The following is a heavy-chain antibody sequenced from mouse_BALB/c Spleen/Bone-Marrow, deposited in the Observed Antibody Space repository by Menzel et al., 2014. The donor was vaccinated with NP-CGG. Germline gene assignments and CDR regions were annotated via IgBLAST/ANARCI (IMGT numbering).Heavy chain of an antibody. CDR1: GFAFSSYD. Sequence: EVQRMESGGGLVKPGGSLKLSCAASGFAFSSYDMSWVRQTPEKRLEWVAYISSGGGSTYYPDTVKGRFTISRDNAKNTLYLQMSSLKSEDTAMYYCARHRQLTTANWGQGTLVTVAA. D-gene: IGHD1-1*01. CDR2: ISSGGGST. CDR3: ARHRQLTTAN. J-gene: IGHJ3*01. V-gene: IGHV5-12-1*01.